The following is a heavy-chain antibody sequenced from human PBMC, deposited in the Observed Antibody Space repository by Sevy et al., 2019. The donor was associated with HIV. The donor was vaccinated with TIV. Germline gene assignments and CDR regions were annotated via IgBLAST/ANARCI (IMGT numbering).Heavy chain of an antibody. Sequence: GGSLRLSCAASGFTFSNAWMSWVRQAPGKGLEWVAVISYDARNEAYADSVKGRFTISRDNSKNTLYLQMNSLRAEDTAVYYCARFPPERAFDIWGQGTMVTVSS. CDR2: ISYDARNE. CDR3: ARFPPERAFDI. J-gene: IGHJ3*02. V-gene: IGHV3-30*03. CDR1: GFTFSNAW.